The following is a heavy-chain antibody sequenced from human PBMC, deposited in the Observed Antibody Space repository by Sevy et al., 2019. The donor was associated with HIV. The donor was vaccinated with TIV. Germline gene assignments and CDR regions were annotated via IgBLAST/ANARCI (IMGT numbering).Heavy chain of an antibody. Sequence: GGSLRLSCAASEFTFSNAWMSWVRQAPGKGLEWVGRIKSKTEGATRDFAAPVKGRLLISRDDSRNTVYLQMNSLKTEDTAVYYCTAGVGASDFDYWGQGTLATVSS. V-gene: IGHV3-15*01. CDR3: TAGVGASDFDY. J-gene: IGHJ4*02. CDR2: IKSKTEGATR. D-gene: IGHD1-26*01. CDR1: EFTFSNAW.